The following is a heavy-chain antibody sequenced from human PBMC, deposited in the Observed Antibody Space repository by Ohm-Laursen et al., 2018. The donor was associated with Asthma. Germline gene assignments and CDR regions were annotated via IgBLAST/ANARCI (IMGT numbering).Heavy chain of an antibody. CDR3: AREGPLAGYSSSSIAFDI. CDR1: GFTVSSNY. Sequence: SLRLSCAASGFTVSSNYMSWVRQAPGKGLEWVSVIYSGGSTYYADSVKGRFTISRDNSKNTLYLQMNSLRAEDTAVYYCAREGPLAGYSSSSIAFDIWGQGTMVTVSS. D-gene: IGHD6-6*01. CDR2: IYSGGST. V-gene: IGHV3-53*01. J-gene: IGHJ3*02.